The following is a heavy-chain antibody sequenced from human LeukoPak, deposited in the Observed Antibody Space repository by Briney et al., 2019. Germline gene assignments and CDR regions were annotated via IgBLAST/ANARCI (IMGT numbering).Heavy chain of an antibody. D-gene: IGHD3-22*01. CDR3: AKLGWGYYDSSGYDLFDY. CDR1: GFTFSSYG. CDR2: ISGSGGST. Sequence: GGTLRLSCAASGFTFSSYGMSWVRQAPGKGLEWVSAISGSGGSTYYADSVKGRFTISRDNSKNTLYLQMNSLRAEDTAVYYCAKLGWGYYDSSGYDLFDYWGQGTLVTVSS. V-gene: IGHV3-23*01. J-gene: IGHJ4*02.